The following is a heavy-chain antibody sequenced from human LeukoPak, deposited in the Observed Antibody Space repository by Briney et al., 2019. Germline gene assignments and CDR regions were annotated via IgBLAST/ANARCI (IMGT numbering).Heavy chain of an antibody. CDR1: GFTFSNYA. J-gene: IGHJ4*02. CDR2: ITGSGGGT. D-gene: IGHD3-10*01. Sequence: PEGSLGLSCAASGFTFSNYAMNWVRRAPGKGLEWVSGITGSGGGTFYADSVKGRFTISRDNSRNTLFLQMNSLRAEDTAVYYCAKTVRGVIVGLDYWGQGTLVTVSS. V-gene: IGHV3-23*01. CDR3: AKTVRGVIVGLDY.